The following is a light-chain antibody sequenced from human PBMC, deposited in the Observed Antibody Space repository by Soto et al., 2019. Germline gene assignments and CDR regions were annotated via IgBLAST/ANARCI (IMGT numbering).Light chain of an antibody. V-gene: IGKV3-20*01. Sequence: MVLTPSPGTLSLSPGERATLCCRANQSVSNNYLAWYQQKPGQAPRLLIYGASSRATGIPDRFSGSGSGTKFTLTNRRLEPEDFPVYYCQPRRTSRLTYREGTRLEIK. J-gene: IGKJ5*01. CDR2: GAS. CDR3: QPRRTSRLT. CDR1: QSVSNNY.